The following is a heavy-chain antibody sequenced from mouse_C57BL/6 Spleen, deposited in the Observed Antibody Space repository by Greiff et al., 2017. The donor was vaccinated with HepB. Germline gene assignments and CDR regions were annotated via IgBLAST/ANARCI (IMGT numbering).Heavy chain of an antibody. D-gene: IGHD2-4*01. V-gene: IGHV1-82*01. CDR1: GYAFSSSW. CDR2: IYPGDGDT. J-gene: IGHJ1*03. Sequence: QVQLQQSGPELVKPGASVKISCKASGYAFSSSWMNWVKQRPGKGLEWIGRIYPGDGDTNYNGKFKGKATLTADKSSSTAYMQLSSLTAEDSAVYFCAISQIYYDYEGYFDVWGTGTTVTVSS. CDR3: AISQIYYDYEGYFDV.